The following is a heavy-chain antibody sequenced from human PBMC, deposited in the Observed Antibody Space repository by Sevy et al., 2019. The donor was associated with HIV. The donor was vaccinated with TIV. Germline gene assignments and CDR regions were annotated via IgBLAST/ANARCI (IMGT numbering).Heavy chain of an antibody. CDR3: ARDGSSGGLFLKDYYYFGMDV. V-gene: IGHV3-30*03. CDR2: ISCDGNNK. J-gene: IGHJ6*02. Sequence: GGSLRLSCAASGFTFSSYAMHWVRQAPGKGLEWVAVISCDGNNKYADSVKGRFTISRDNSKNTLYLQMNSLRAEDTAVYYCARDGSSGGLFLKDYYYFGMDVWGQGTTVTVSS. D-gene: IGHD3-16*01. CDR1: GFTFSSYA.